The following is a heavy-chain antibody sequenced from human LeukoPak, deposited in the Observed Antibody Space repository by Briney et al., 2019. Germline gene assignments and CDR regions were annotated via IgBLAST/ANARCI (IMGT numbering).Heavy chain of an antibody. CDR3: ARVYAGGYEASGYYYMDV. J-gene: IGHJ6*03. Sequence: PSETLSLTCTVSGGSISSYYWSWIRQPAGKGLEWIGRIYTSGSTNYNPSLKSRVTMSVDTSKNQFSLKLSSVTAADTAVYYCARVYAGGYEASGYYYMDVWDKGTTVTVSS. CDR1: GGSISSYY. V-gene: IGHV4-4*07. CDR2: IYTSGST. D-gene: IGHD5-12*01.